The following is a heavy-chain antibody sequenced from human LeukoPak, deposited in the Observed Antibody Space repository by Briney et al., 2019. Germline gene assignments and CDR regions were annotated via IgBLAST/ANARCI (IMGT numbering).Heavy chain of an antibody. CDR2: ISTSSTHI. CDR3: ARRYGDYVGSFEY. Sequence: PGGSLRLSCAASGIILSSYSMNWVRQAPGEGLEWVSSISTSSTHIYYADSVKGRFTISRDNAKNSLYLQMNSLRAEDTAVYYCARRYGDYVGSFEYWGQGTQVTVSS. J-gene: IGHJ4*02. CDR1: GIILSSYS. D-gene: IGHD4-17*01. V-gene: IGHV3-21*01.